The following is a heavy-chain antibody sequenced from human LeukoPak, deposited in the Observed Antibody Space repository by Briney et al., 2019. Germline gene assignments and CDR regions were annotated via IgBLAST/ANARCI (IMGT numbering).Heavy chain of an antibody. V-gene: IGHV1-46*01. CDR2: INPSGGST. D-gene: IGHD5-12*01. Sequence: GDSLTLSCTASGYTFTSYYMHWVRQAPGQGLEWMGIINPSGGSTSYAPKYQGRVTMTRATSTSTVYMELSSLRTKDTAEYYSARGPSRGKVDIVATTNNYWGQGTLVTVSS. CDR3: ARGPSRGKVDIVATTNNY. J-gene: IGHJ4*02. CDR1: GYTFTSYY.